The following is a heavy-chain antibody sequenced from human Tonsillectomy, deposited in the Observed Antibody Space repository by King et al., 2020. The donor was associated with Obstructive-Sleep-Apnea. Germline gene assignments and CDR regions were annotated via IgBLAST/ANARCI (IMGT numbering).Heavy chain of an antibody. CDR3: WRDLFSGYESDY. D-gene: IGHD5-12*01. CDR1: GFTFDSYA. CDR2: IKHDGSER. Sequence: DVQLVESGGGLVEPGGSLRISCAASGFTFDSYAMSWVRQAPGKGLEWVARIKHDGSERHYVDSVKGRFTISRDSAKNSLYLQMNTLRVEDTAMYFCWRDLFSGYESDYWGQGTLVTVSS. J-gene: IGHJ4*02. V-gene: IGHV3-7*01.